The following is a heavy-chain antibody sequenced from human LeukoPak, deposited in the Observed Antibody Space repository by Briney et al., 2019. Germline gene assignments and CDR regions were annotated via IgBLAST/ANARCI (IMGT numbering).Heavy chain of an antibody. J-gene: IGHJ4*02. CDR1: GGSFSGYY. V-gene: IGHV4-34*01. CDR2: INHSGCT. CDR3: ARVTAVAGSSAY. Sequence: SETLSLTCAVYGGSFSGYYWSWIRQPPGKGREWIGEINHSGCTNYNPSLKSRVTISVDTSKNQFSLKLSSVTAADTAVYYCARVTAVAGSSAYWGQGTLVTVSS. D-gene: IGHD6-19*01.